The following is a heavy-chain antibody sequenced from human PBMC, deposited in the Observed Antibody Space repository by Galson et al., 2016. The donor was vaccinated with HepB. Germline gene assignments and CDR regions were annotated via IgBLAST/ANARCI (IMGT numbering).Heavy chain of an antibody. CDR2: ISGHGLTT. CDR1: GLPFMNYA. D-gene: IGHD3-22*01. Sequence: SLRLSCAASGLPFMNYAMNWVRQSPGKGLEWVSSISGHGLTTYSADSVKGRFRISRDLSDNILYLQMDALRVEDTAVYYCAKDPHYDASGYYLAGGLFGMDVWGQGTTVTVSS. V-gene: IGHV3-23*01. J-gene: IGHJ6*02. CDR3: AKDPHYDASGYYLAGGLFGMDV.